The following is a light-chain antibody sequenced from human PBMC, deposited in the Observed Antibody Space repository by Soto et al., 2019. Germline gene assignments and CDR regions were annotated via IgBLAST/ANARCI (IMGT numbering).Light chain of an antibody. CDR2: SND. CDR1: TSNIGSNT. Sequence: QSVLTQPPSASGTPGQRVTISCSGGTSNIGSNTVNWYQQLPGTAPKLLIYSNDQRPSAVPGRFSGSKSGTSASLAISGLLSEDEADYYCATWDDSLNVVFGGGTQLTVL. J-gene: IGLJ2*01. CDR3: ATWDDSLNVV. V-gene: IGLV1-44*01.